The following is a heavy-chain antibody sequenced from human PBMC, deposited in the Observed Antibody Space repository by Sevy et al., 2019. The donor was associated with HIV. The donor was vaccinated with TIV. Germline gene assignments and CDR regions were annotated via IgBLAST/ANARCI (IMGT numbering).Heavy chain of an antibody. D-gene: IGHD3-16*01. CDR1: GFTFSGNW. J-gene: IGHJ4*02. V-gene: IGHV3-7*01. Sequence: GWSLRLSCAASGFTFSGNWMNWVRQAPGKGLEWVANIKGDGSDKHYVDSVEGRFTISRDNAKNLLFLQMNSLRVEDTAVYYCAHETFGRFQSWGQGTLVTVSS. CDR2: IKGDGSDK. CDR3: AHETFGRFQS.